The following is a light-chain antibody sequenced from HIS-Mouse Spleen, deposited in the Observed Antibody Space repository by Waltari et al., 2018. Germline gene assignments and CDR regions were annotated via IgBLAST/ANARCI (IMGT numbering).Light chain of an antibody. J-gene: IGLJ3*02. Sequence: QSALTQPASVSGSPGQSITISCTGTSSDVGSYNLVSRYQHHPGKAPKLMIYEGSKRPSGVSNRFSGSKSGNTASLTISGLQAEDEADYYCCSYAGSSTYWVFGGGTKLTVL. V-gene: IGLV2-23*01. CDR1: SSDVGSYNL. CDR2: EGS. CDR3: CSYAGSSTYWV.